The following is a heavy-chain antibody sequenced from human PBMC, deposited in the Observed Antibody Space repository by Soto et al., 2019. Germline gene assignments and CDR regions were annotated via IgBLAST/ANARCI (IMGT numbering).Heavy chain of an antibody. V-gene: IGHV2-5*02. CDR2: IYWDDDK. CDR1: GFSLSSTRMA. J-gene: IGHJ4*02. D-gene: IGHD6-19*01. CDR3: AHIVVAGLGYYFDY. Sequence: QITLKESGPTLVKPTQTLTLTCTFSGFSLSSTRMAVGWIRQPPGKALEWLALIYWDDDKRYSPFLKSRLTITKDPSKNPVVLTMSNVDPVDTARSYCAHIVVAGLGYYFDYWGQGTLVTVSS.